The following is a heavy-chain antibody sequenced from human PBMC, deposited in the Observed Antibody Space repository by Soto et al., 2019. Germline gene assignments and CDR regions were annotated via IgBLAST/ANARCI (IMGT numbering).Heavy chain of an antibody. CDR3: AKDSSVTAAGSGGWFDP. Sequence: QVQLVESGGGVVQPGRSLRLSCAASGFDFNTYGLHWVRQAPGKGLEWVAAISFDGGSQYYADSVKGRFTISRDKSNSTLYLQTNSLGAEDTATYFCAKDSSVTAAGSGGWFDPWGPGTLVIVSS. D-gene: IGHD6-13*01. CDR1: GFDFNTYG. V-gene: IGHV3-30*18. CDR2: ISFDGGSQ. J-gene: IGHJ5*02.